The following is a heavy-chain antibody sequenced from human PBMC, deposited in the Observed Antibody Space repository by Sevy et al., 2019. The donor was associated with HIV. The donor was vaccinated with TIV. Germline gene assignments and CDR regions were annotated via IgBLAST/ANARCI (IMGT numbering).Heavy chain of an antibody. Sequence: GGSLRLSCVVSGISFTTSGMHWVRQGPGKGLEWVAVISYHGRDKFYAESVKGRSTISRDNSKNMLYLQMNSLRAEDTAVYYCAKDFTGYNGMDVWGQGTMVTVSS. D-gene: IGHD3-9*01. J-gene: IGHJ6*02. CDR3: AKDFTGYNGMDV. CDR1: GISFTTSG. V-gene: IGHV3-30*18. CDR2: ISYHGRDK.